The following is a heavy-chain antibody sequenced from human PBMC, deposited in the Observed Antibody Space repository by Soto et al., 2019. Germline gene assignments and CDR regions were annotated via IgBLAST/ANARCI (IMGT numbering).Heavy chain of an antibody. CDR3: ARGLDNWNYVGSVDY. V-gene: IGHV1-8*02. CDR1: GYTFTSYS. Sequence: GASVKVSCKASGYTFTSYSISWVRQAPGQGLEWVGWMNPNSGNTGYAQKFQGRVTMTRNTSISTAYMELSSLRSEDTAVYYCARGLDNWNYVGSVDYWGQGTLVTVSS. J-gene: IGHJ4*02. D-gene: IGHD1-7*01. CDR2: MNPNSGNT.